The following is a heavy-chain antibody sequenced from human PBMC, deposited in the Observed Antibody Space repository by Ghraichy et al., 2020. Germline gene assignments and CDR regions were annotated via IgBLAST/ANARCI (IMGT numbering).Heavy chain of an antibody. D-gene: IGHD2-15*01. V-gene: IGHV1-3*04. CDR1: GYTFTTYA. J-gene: IGHJ4*02. Sequence: VSCKASGYTFTTYAIHWVRQAPGQRLEWMGWINTGNGNTKYSQKFQGRVTITRDTSASTAYMELSSLRSEDTAVYYCARLFCSGGACYRGIDYWGQGTLVTVSS. CDR3: ARLFCSGGACYRGIDY. CDR2: INTGNGNT.